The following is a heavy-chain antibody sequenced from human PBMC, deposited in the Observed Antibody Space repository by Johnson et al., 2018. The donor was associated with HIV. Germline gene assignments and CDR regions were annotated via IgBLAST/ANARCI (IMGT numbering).Heavy chain of an antibody. Sequence: VQLVESGGGVVQPGGSLRLSCAASGFTISSYWMSWVRQAPGKGLEWVANIKEDGSAKYYVDSVRGRFTISRDNSKNTLYLQMNSLRAEDTAVYYCAKERSGSYSGADAFDIWGQGTMVTVSS. CDR3: AKERSGSYSGADAFDI. J-gene: IGHJ3*02. D-gene: IGHD1-26*01. CDR1: GFTISSYW. CDR2: IKEDGSAK. V-gene: IGHV3-7*01.